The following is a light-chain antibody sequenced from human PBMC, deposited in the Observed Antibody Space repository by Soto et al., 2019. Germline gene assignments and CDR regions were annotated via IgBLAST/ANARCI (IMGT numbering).Light chain of an antibody. CDR1: QSVLHRSNKKNY. V-gene: IGKV4-1*01. CDR3: QQYYTTPPYT. J-gene: IGKJ2*01. CDR2: WAS. Sequence: DIVMTQSPDSLAVSLGETATINCKSRQSVLHRSNKKNYLAWYQQKPGQPTKLLIYWASTRESGVPDRFIGSGSGTDVALTIGSLQAEDVAVYYCQQYYTTPPYTGGQGTKLEIK.